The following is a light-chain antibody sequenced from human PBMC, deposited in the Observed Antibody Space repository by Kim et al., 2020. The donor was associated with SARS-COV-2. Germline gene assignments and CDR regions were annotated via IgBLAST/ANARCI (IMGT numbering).Light chain of an antibody. V-gene: IGKV2-28*01. Sequence: DIVITQSPLSLPVTPGEPASISCRSSQSLLHSNGYNYLDWYLQKPGQSPQLLIYLGSNRASGVPDRFSGSGSGTDFTLKISRVEAEDVGVYYCMQALTFGGGTKVDIK. J-gene: IGKJ4*01. CDR3: MQALT. CDR2: LGS. CDR1: QSLLHSNGYNY.